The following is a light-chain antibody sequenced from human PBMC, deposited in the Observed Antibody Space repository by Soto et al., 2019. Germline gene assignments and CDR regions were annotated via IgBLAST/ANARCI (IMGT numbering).Light chain of an antibody. CDR1: QSVSSTY. CDR2: GVS. J-gene: IGKJ1*01. V-gene: IGKV3-20*01. CDR3: QQYGSSPRT. Sequence: ENVLTQSPGTLSLSPGERATLSCKTNQSVSSTYLAWYQQKPGQAPRLLIYGVSSRTTGIPDRFSGSGSGTDFTLTISRLEPEDFAVYYCQQYGSSPRTFGQGTKVDIK.